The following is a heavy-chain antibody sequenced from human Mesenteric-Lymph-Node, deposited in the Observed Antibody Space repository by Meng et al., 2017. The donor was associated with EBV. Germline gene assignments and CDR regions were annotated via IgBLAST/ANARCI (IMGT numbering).Heavy chain of an antibody. D-gene: IGHD6-19*01. CDR3: AREIGAGSGWFFFDY. J-gene: IGHJ4*02. Sequence: QVQVVQCRAEVTNPGASVEIPCKASGYTLTDYYRNWVRQAPGQGLEWMRRISSNTGGTTYAQRFQGRVTLTRDPYLTTAYMDLNRLRSADTAVYYCAREIGAGSGWFFFDYWGQGTLVTVSS. V-gene: IGHV1-2*06. CDR1: GYTLTDYY. CDR2: ISSNTGGT.